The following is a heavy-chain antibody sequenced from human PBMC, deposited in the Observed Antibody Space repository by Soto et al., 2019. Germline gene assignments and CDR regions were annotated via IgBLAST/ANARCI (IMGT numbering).Heavy chain of an antibody. CDR1: GGSISSGDYY. Sequence: SETLSLTCTVSGGSISSGDYYWSRIRQPPGKGLEWIGYIYYSGSTYYNPSLKSRVTISVDTSKNQFSLKLSSVTAADTAVNYCAREYYYDSSGTLDYWGQGTLVTVSS. D-gene: IGHD3-22*01. CDR3: AREYYYDSSGTLDY. V-gene: IGHV4-30-4*01. CDR2: IYYSGST. J-gene: IGHJ4*02.